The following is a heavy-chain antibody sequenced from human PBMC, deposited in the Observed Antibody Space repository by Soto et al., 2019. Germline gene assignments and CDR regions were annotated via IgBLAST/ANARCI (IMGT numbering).Heavy chain of an antibody. J-gene: IGHJ3*02. CDR2: ISSSGSTI. D-gene: IGHD3-22*01. CDR3: ARLYYYDSSRYQSDAFDI. Sequence: GGSLRLSCAASGFTFSSYEMNWVRQAPGKGLEWVSYISSSGSTIYYAGSVKGRFTISRDNAKNSLYLQMNSLRAEDTAVYYCARLYYYDSSRYQSDAFDIWGQGTMVTVS. CDR1: GFTFSSYE. V-gene: IGHV3-48*03.